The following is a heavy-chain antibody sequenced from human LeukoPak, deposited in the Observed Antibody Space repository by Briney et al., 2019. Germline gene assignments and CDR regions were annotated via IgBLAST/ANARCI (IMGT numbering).Heavy chain of an antibody. CDR2: ISNDGSTK. V-gene: IGHV3-30-3*01. D-gene: IGHD3-10*01. CDR1: GFTFSSYA. J-gene: IGHJ4*02. CDR3: ARAMVRGVPFDY. Sequence: GGSLKLSCAASGFTFSSYAMHWVRQPPGRGLEWLTVISNDGSTKYYADSVRGRFTISRDNSKNTLYLQINGLSLDDTVVYYCARAMVRGVPFDYWGQGTLVTVSS.